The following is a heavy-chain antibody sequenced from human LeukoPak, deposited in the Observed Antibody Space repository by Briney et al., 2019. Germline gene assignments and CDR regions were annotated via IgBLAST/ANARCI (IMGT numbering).Heavy chain of an antibody. CDR1: GGTFSSFD. J-gene: IGHJ4*02. CDR2: INPIFDTA. CDR3: ARTLAVPLTYFDD. D-gene: IGHD6-19*01. Sequence: ASVKVSCKASGGTFSSFDISWVRQAPGQGFEWMGGINPIFDTANYAQKFQGRVMITADESTNTAYMELSSLRSEDTAVYYCARTLAVPLTYFDDWGQGTLVTVSS. V-gene: IGHV1-69*13.